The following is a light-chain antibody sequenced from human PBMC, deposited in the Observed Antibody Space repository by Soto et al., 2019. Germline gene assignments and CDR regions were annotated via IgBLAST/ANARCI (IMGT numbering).Light chain of an antibody. CDR2: DVN. CDR1: SSDVGAWNY. CDR3: CSYIGRFSWV. Sequence: QSALTQPRSVSGSPGQSVTITCTGTSSDVGAWNYVSWYQQHPGQAPKLIIYDVNERPSGVPDRFSGSKSGNTASLTFSGLQAEDEAAYYCCSYIGRFSWVFGGGTKLTVL. V-gene: IGLV2-11*01. J-gene: IGLJ3*02.